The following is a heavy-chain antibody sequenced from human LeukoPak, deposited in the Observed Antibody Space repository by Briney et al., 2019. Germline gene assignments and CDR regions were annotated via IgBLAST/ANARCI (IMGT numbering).Heavy chain of an antibody. CDR3: AKGKAFQWLAPGAHDAFDI. D-gene: IGHD6-19*01. CDR2: ISGSGGST. Sequence: GGSLRLSYAASGFTFSSYAMSWVRQAPGKGLEWVSAISGSGGSTYYADSVKGRFTISRDNSKNTLYPQMNNLRAEDTAVYYCAKGKAFQWLAPGAHDAFDIWGQGTMVTVSS. J-gene: IGHJ3*02. V-gene: IGHV3-23*01. CDR1: GFTFSSYA.